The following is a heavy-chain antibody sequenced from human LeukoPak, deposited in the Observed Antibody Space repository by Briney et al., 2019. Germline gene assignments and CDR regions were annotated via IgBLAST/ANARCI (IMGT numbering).Heavy chain of an antibody. D-gene: IGHD3-3*01. V-gene: IGHV5-51*01. J-gene: IGHJ4*02. CDR3: ARQVHDFWSGYPARYYFDY. CDR2: IYPGDSDT. CDR1: GYSFTSYW. Sequence: GESLKISCKGSGYSFTSYWIGWVRQMPGKGLEWMGIIYPGDSDTRYSPSFQGQVTISADKSISTAYLQWSSLKASDTAMYYCARQVHDFWSGYPARYYFDYWGQGTLVTVSS.